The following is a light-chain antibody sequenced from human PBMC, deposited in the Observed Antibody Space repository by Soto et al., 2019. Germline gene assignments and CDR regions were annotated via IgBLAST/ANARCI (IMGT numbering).Light chain of an antibody. CDR3: QQYNDWPPIT. J-gene: IGKJ5*01. CDR2: GAS. Sequence: QSPATLSVSPXXRATLSXXXXXXVSSNLAWYQQKPGQPPRLVIYGASTRATGVPARFSGSGSGTEFTLTISSLQSEDFAVYYCQQYNDWPPITFGQGTRLEIK. V-gene: IGKV3-15*01. CDR1: XXVSSN.